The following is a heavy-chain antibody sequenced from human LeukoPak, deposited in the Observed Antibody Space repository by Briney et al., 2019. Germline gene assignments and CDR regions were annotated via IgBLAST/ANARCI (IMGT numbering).Heavy chain of an antibody. CDR1: GFIVSGIY. CDR3: ARGLQAGNYFDS. D-gene: IGHD2-21*01. V-gene: IGHV3-53*01. CDR2: TYSSGNT. Sequence: PGGSLRLSCTASGFIVSGIYMSWVRQAPGKGLEWVSMTYSSGNTYYDDSVKGRFTLSRDNSMNTLYLQMNSLRAEDTAMYYCARGLQAGNYFDSWGQGTLVTVSS. J-gene: IGHJ4*02.